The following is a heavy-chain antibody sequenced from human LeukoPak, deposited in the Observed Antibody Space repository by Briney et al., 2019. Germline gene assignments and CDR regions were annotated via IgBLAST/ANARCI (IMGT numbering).Heavy chain of an antibody. CDR2: ISSSGSTI. Sequence: GGALRLSCAASGFTFSDSYMSWIRQAPGKGLEYISYISSSGSTIYYADSVKVRFTLSRDNAKNSLSLEMNSLRAEDTAVYYCARGKYSFDYWGQGTLVTVSS. V-gene: IGHV3-11*01. CDR3: ARGKYSFDY. CDR1: GFTFSDSY. J-gene: IGHJ4*02.